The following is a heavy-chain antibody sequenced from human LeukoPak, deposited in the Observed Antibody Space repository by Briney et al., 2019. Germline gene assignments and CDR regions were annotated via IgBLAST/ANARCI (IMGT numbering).Heavy chain of an antibody. D-gene: IGHD6-6*01. CDR3: ASSSSYYYYYYMDV. CDR1: GGSIRSYY. J-gene: IGHJ6*03. CDR2: IYYSGST. V-gene: IGHV4-39*01. Sequence: SETVSLTCTVSGGSIRSYYWGWIRQPPGKGLEWIGSIYYSGSTYYNPSLKSRVTISVDTSKNQFSLKLSSVTAADTAVYYCASSSSYYYYYYMDVWGKGTTVTVSS.